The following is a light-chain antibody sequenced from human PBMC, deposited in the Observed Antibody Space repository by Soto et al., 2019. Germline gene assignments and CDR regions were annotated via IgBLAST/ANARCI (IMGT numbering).Light chain of an antibody. J-gene: IGKJ5*01. CDR3: QQSYNAPIT. V-gene: IGKV1-39*01. Sequence: DIRMTQSPSSLSASVGDRVTITCRASQSISTYLSWYQQKPGKAPKLLIYGATRLQSGAPSRFTGSGSGTEFTLTISSLQPEDFATYYCQQSYNAPITFGQGTRLEIK. CDR2: GAT. CDR1: QSISTY.